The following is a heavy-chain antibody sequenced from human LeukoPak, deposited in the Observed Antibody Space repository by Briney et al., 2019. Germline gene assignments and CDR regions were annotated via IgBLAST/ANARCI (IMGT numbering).Heavy chain of an antibody. CDR3: AQGSSYMDV. J-gene: IGHJ6*03. Sequence: GGSLRLSCAASGFTFSSYGMHWVRQAPGKGLEWVAVISYDGSNKYYADSVKGRFTISRDNSKNTLYLQMNSLRAEDTAVYYCAQGSSYMDVWGKGTTVTVSS. CDR1: GFTFSSYG. CDR2: ISYDGSNK. V-gene: IGHV3-30*18.